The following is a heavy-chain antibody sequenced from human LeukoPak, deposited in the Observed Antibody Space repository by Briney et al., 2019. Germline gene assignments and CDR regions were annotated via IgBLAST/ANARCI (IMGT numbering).Heavy chain of an antibody. Sequence: GGSLRLSCAASGFTFSSYSMNWVRQAAGKGLEWVPSIIISSGYTYYAGSGKGRFTISRDNANNALYLQMNSLRAEDTAVYYCAGDNGIWFGEPFDCWGQGTLVTVSS. CDR3: AGDNGIWFGEPFDC. V-gene: IGHV3-21*01. D-gene: IGHD3-10*01. CDR1: GFTFSSYS. CDR2: IIISSGYT. J-gene: IGHJ4*02.